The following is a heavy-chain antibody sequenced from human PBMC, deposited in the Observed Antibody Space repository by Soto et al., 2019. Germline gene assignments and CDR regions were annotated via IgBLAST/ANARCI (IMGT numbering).Heavy chain of an antibody. Sequence: GASVKVSRKASGYTFPNYGINWVRQAPGQGLEWMGWISAFNGKTIYAQRFQGRVTMTTDTSARTAYMDLRSLESDDTAVYYCARGQGENGYDLQIDHWGQGTLVTVSS. V-gene: IGHV1-18*01. CDR2: ISAFNGKT. J-gene: IGHJ4*02. CDR1: GYTFPNYG. CDR3: ARGQGENGYDLQIDH. D-gene: IGHD5-12*01.